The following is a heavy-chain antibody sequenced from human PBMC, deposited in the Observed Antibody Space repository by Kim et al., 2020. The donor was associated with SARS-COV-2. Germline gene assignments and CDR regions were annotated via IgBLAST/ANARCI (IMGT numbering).Heavy chain of an antibody. J-gene: IGHJ4*02. D-gene: IGHD1-1*01. CDR1: GFTFSNAW. Sequence: GGSLRLSCAASGFTFSNAWMSWVRQAPGKGLEWVGRIKSKTDGGTTDYAAPVKGRFTISRDDSKNTLYLQMNSLKTEDTAVYYCTTVRGPVQLERRGDWGQGTLVTVSS. CDR3: TTVRGPVQLERRGD. CDR2: IKSKTDGGTT. V-gene: IGHV3-15*01.